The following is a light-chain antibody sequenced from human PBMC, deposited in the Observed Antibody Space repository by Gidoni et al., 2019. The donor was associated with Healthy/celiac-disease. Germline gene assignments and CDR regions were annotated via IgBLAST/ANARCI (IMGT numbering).Light chain of an antibody. J-gene: IGKJ1*01. CDR2: DAS. CDR1: QSVSSY. Sequence: EIVLTQSPATLSLYPGERATLSCSASQSVSSYLAWYQQKPGQAPRLLIYDASNRATGIPARFSGSGSGTDFTLTISSLEPEDFAVYYFQQRSNWPRTFGQGTKVEIK. CDR3: QQRSNWPRT. V-gene: IGKV3-11*01.